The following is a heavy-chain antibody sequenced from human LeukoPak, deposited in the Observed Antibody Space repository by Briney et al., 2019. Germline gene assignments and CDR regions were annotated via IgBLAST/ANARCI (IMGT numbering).Heavy chain of an antibody. CDR1: GFLVTTHS. Sequence: AGTLRLSCAPSGFLVTTHSMNWVRQAPGQGLEWVSTVYTVGRTFYADSVRGRMTVSRDISRNTLYLHMDSLRVEDTAVYYCARDLRVDEATRGLDYWGRGALVTVSS. D-gene: IGHD5-24*01. J-gene: IGHJ4*02. V-gene: IGHV3-66*01. CDR2: VYTVGRT. CDR3: ARDLRVDEATRGLDY.